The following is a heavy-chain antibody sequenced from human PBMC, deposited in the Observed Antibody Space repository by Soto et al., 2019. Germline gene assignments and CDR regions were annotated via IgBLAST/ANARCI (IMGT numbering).Heavy chain of an antibody. D-gene: IGHD3-10*01. Sequence: GGSLRLSCAASGFTFSSYGMHWVRQAPGKGLEWVAVISYDGSNKYYADSVKGRFTISRDNSKNTLYLQMNSLRAEDTAVYYCAKDPITMVRGVISMGYYFDYWGQGTLVTVSS. V-gene: IGHV3-30*18. J-gene: IGHJ4*02. CDR3: AKDPITMVRGVISMGYYFDY. CDR2: ISYDGSNK. CDR1: GFTFSSYG.